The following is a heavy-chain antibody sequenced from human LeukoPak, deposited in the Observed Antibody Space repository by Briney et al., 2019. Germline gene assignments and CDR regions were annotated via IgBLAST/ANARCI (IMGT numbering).Heavy chain of an antibody. D-gene: IGHD3-22*01. CDR3: ARDIAAPWYYDSSGYDAFDI. Sequence: GGSLRLSCVASGFTFSSYWMHWVRQAPGKGLVWVSRIKTDGSSTTYADSVKGRFTTYRDNAKNTLYLQMNSLRAEDTAVYYCARDIAAPWYYDSSGYDAFDIWGQGTMVTVSS. CDR1: GFTFSSYW. J-gene: IGHJ3*02. V-gene: IGHV3-74*01. CDR2: IKTDGSST.